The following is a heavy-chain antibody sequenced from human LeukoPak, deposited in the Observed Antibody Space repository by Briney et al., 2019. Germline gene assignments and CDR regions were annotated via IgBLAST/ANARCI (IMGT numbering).Heavy chain of an antibody. J-gene: IGHJ5*02. CDR1: GGSVSSGSYY. CDR3: ARDRHSSGWYGGAYNWFDP. D-gene: IGHD6-19*01. V-gene: IGHV4-61*02. Sequence: SETLSLTCTVSGGSVSSGSYYWSWIRQPAGKGLEWIGRIYTSGSTNYNPSLKSRVTMSVDTSKNQFSLKLSSVTAADTAVYYCARDRHSSGWYGGAYNWFDPWGQGTLVTVSS. CDR2: IYTSGST.